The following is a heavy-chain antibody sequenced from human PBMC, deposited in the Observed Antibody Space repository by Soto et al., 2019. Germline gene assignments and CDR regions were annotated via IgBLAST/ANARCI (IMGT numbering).Heavy chain of an antibody. D-gene: IGHD6-13*01. J-gene: IGHJ3*02. CDR1: GGSISSYY. CDR3: ARIISIAAAGTYTFDI. CDR2: IYYSGST. V-gene: IGHV4-59*01. Sequence: QVQLQESGPGLVKPSETLSLTCTVSGGSISSYYWSWIRQPPGKGLEWIGYIYYSGSTNYNPSLKSRDTIPVDTSKDQFSMKLSYVTAADTAVYYCARIISIAAAGTYTFDIWGLGTMVTVSS.